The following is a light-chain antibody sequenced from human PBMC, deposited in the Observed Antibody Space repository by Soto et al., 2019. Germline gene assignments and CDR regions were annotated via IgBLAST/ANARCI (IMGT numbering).Light chain of an antibody. Sequence: QSVLTQPPSASGTPGQRVTISCSGSSSNIGSNYVYWYQQFPGTAPKLLIYRSDHRPSGVPDRFSGSKSGTSASLAISGLRSEDEADYYCAAWDDNLSGYVFGTGTKLTVL. CDR2: RSD. J-gene: IGLJ1*01. CDR3: AAWDDNLSGYV. V-gene: IGLV1-47*01. CDR1: SSNIGSNY.